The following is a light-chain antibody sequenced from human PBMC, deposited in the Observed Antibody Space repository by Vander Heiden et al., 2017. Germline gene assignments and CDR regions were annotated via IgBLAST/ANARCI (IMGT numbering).Light chain of an antibody. V-gene: IGLV2-23*02. J-gene: IGLJ2*01. CDR2: AVS. CDR3: SSYGGSNTWV. CDR1: NSNVGSYRL. Sequence: QSALTQPASVSGSPGQSITISCPGANSNVGSYRLVSWYQQQPDKAPKRVIHAVSQRPSVVSNRCSGAKSGNTASLTISGLQVEDEADYYCSSYGGSNTWVFGGGTKVTVL.